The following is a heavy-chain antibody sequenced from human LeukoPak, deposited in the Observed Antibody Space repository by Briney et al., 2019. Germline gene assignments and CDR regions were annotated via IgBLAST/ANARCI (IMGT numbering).Heavy chain of an antibody. V-gene: IGHV3-23*01. CDR1: GLTFSSYA. D-gene: IGHD3-10*01. J-gene: IGHJ5*02. CDR3: AKDRRFGELLYFDP. CDR2: ISGSGGST. Sequence: GGSLRLSCAASGLTFSSYAMSWVRQAPGKGLEWVSAISGSGGSTYYADSVKGRFTISRDNSKNTLYLQMNSLRAEDTAVYYCAKDRRFGELLYFDPWGQGTLVTVSS.